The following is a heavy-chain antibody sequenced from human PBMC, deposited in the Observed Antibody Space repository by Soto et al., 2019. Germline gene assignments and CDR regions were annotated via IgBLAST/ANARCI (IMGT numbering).Heavy chain of an antibody. CDR2: MNPNSGNT. CDR1: GYTFTSYD. Sequence: QVQLVQSGAEVKKPGASVKVSCKASGYTFTSYDINWVRQATGQGLEWMGWMNPNSGNTGYAQKFQGRVTMTRNTSISTAYMELSSLRSEDTAVYYCARGGGVLRFVESLPGTYGMDVWGQGTTVTVSS. J-gene: IGHJ6*02. D-gene: IGHD3-3*01. CDR3: ARGGGVLRFVESLPGTYGMDV. V-gene: IGHV1-8*01.